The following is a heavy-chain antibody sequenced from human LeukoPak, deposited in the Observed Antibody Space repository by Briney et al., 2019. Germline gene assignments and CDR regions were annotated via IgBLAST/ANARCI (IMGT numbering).Heavy chain of an antibody. Sequence: GASVKVSCKASGYTFTSYDINWVRQATGQGLEWMGWMNPNSGNTGNAQKFQGRVTMTRNTSISTAYMGLSSLRSEDTAVYYCASAPKYYGSGSYSYYYYGMDVWGQGTTVTVSS. CDR3: ASAPKYYGSGSYSYYYYGMDV. CDR2: MNPNSGNT. J-gene: IGHJ6*02. D-gene: IGHD3-10*01. CDR1: GYTFTSYD. V-gene: IGHV1-8*01.